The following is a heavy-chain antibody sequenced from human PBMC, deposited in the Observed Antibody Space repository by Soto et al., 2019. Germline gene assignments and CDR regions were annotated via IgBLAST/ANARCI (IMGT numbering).Heavy chain of an antibody. Sequence: GGSLRLSCTASGFTFGDYAMSWFRQAPGKGLEWVGFIRSKAYGGTTEYAASVKGRFTISRDDSKSIAYLQMNSLKTEDTAVYYCTRYGCSSTSCYRPNWFDPWGQGTLVTVSS. CDR1: GFTFGDYA. V-gene: IGHV3-49*03. J-gene: IGHJ5*02. D-gene: IGHD2-2*01. CDR2: IRSKAYGGTT. CDR3: TRYGCSSTSCYRPNWFDP.